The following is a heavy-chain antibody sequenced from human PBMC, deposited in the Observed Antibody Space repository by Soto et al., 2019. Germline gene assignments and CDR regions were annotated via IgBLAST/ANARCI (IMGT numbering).Heavy chain of an antibody. CDR1: GFTFSNYA. CDR3: AKGDQERQWVFLHN. J-gene: IGHJ4*02. Sequence: EVQVLESGGGLVQPGGSLRLSCVASGFTFSNYAMTWVRQAPGKGMEWVSAIRGNGGETFYADSVKGRFTISRDNSKNRLYLQMNILRAEDTAVYHCAKGDQERQWVFLHNWGQGTLVTVSS. D-gene: IGHD2-21*01. V-gene: IGHV3-23*01. CDR2: IRGNGGET.